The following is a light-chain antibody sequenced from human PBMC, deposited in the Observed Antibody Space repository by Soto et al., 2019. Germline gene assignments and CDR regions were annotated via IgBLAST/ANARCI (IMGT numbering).Light chain of an antibody. CDR1: QDISNY. Sequence: DIQMTQSPSSLSASVGDRVTITSQASQDISNYLNWYQQKPGKAPKLLIYDASNLETGVPSRFSGSGSGTDFTFTISSLQAEEIATYYCQQYDNLPLTFGGGTKVEIK. J-gene: IGKJ4*02. CDR2: DAS. CDR3: QQYDNLPLT. V-gene: IGKV1-33*01.